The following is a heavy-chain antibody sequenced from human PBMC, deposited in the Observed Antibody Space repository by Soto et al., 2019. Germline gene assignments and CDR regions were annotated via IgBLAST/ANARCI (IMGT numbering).Heavy chain of an antibody. D-gene: IGHD4-4*01. CDR2: IIPIFGTA. J-gene: IGHJ6*02. CDR1: GGTFSSYA. Sequence: SVKVCFRASGGTFSSYAISLVRQAPGQGLEWMGGIIPIFGTANYAQKFQGRVTITADKSTSTAYMELSSLRSEDTAVYYCARVKGIGYSNWGYYYYGMDVWGQGTTVTVSS. CDR3: ARVKGIGYSNWGYYYYGMDV. V-gene: IGHV1-69*06.